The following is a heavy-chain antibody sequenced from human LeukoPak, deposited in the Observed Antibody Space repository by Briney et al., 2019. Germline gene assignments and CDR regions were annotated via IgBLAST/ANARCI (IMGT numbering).Heavy chain of an antibody. CDR3: TRSGYRHPYHFES. CDR1: GFSVRTNF. Sequence: GGSLRLSCVVSGFSVRTNFISWVRQAPGKGLEWISVIYTGGGTDHADSVKGRFTISRDNSKNTLSLQMNSLRADDTAIYYCTRSGYRHPYHFESWGQGTLVTVSS. V-gene: IGHV3-53*01. D-gene: IGHD3-22*01. J-gene: IGHJ4*02. CDR2: IYTGGGT.